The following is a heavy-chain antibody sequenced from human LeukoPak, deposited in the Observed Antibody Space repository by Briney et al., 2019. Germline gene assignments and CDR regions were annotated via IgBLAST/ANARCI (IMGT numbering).Heavy chain of an antibody. J-gene: IGHJ4*02. CDR2: ISGSGGST. CDR3: AKSIVTMIVVPPVGY. D-gene: IGHD3-22*01. Sequence: GGSLRLSCAASGFTFSSYWMSWVRQAPGKGLEWVSAISGSGGSTYYADSVKGRFTISRDNSKNTLYLQMNSLRAEDTAVYYCAKSIVTMIVVPPVGYWGQGTLVTVSS. CDR1: GFTFSSYW. V-gene: IGHV3-23*01.